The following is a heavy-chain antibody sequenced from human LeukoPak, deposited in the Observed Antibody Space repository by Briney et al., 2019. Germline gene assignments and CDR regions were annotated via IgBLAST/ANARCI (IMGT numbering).Heavy chain of an antibody. D-gene: IGHD2-15*01. Sequence: PSQTLSLTCTVSGGSISSGGYYWSWIHQHPGKGLEWIGYIYYSGSTNYNPSLRSRVTISVDTSKNQFSLKLSSVTAADTAVYYCARRTLDCSGGSCYWNFDYWGQGTLVTVSS. CDR1: GGSISSGGYY. CDR2: IYYSGST. J-gene: IGHJ4*02. V-gene: IGHV4-31*03. CDR3: ARRTLDCSGGSCYWNFDY.